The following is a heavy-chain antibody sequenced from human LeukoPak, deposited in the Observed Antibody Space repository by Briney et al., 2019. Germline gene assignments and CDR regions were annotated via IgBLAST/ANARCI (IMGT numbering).Heavy chain of an antibody. Sequence: PGGSLRLSCVASGFTLRSYVMNWVRQAPGKGLEWVSYISSFSSTIYYADSVMGRFTISRDNAKNSLYLQMSSLRAEDTAVYYCARSPNYKGYFDYWGQGTLVTVSS. CDR3: ARSPNYKGYFDY. V-gene: IGHV3-48*04. J-gene: IGHJ4*02. CDR1: GFTLRSYV. D-gene: IGHD3-10*01. CDR2: ISSFSSTI.